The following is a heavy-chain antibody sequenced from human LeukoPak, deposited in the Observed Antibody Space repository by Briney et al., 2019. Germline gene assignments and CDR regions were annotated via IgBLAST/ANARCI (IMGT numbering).Heavy chain of an antibody. CDR1: GGSISSYY. CDR3: ASVVDSSGYEYFQH. Sequence: PSETLSLTCTVSGGSISSYYWSWIRQPPGKGLEWIGYIYYSGSTNYNPSIMSGVTISVDTSKTQFSLKLSSVTAADTAVYYCASVVDSSGYEYFQHWGQGTLVTVSS. D-gene: IGHD3-22*01. V-gene: IGHV4-59*01. CDR2: IYYSGST. J-gene: IGHJ1*01.